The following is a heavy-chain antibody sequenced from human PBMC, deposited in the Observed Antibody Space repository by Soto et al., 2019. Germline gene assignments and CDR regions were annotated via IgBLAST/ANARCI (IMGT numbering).Heavy chain of an antibody. CDR3: GRDQYCSSTSCYVSWFAP. CDR2: MNPNSGNT. Sequence: ASVKVSCKASGYTFTSYDINWVRQATGQGLEWMGWMNPNSGNTGYAQKFQGRVTMTRDTSTSTVYMELSSLRSEDTAVYYCGRDQYCSSTSCYVSWFAPWGQGTLVTVSS. J-gene: IGHJ5*02. CDR1: GYTFTSYD. V-gene: IGHV1-8*01. D-gene: IGHD2-2*01.